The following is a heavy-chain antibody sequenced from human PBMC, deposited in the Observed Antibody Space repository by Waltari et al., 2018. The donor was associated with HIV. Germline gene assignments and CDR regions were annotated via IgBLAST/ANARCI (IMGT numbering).Heavy chain of an antibody. CDR3: ARGRQSDWAGELDP. V-gene: IGHV4-59*01. D-gene: IGHD2-21*02. Sequence: QVQLQESGPGLVKPSETLSLTCTVSGGAITSYFGTGIRQPPGKGLEWIGYIYYTGHTDYNPSLKSRVTMSVDASKNQFSLYLNSVTAADTAVYFCARGRQSDWAGELDPWGQGILVTISS. CDR2: IYYTGHT. J-gene: IGHJ5*02. CDR1: GGAITSYF.